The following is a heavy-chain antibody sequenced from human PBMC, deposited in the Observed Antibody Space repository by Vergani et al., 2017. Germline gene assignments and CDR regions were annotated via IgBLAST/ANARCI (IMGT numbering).Heavy chain of an antibody. CDR1: GFTFSNAW. CDR2: IKSKTDGGTT. CDR3: TTDVQGYCSSTSYGWTEPGAGFDY. V-gene: IGHV3-15*01. Sequence: EVQLVESGGGLVKPGGSLRLSCAASGFTFSNAWMSWVRQAPGKGLEWVGRIKSKTDGGTTDYAAPVKGRFTISRDDSKNTLYLQMNSLKTEDTAVYYCTTDVQGYCSSTSYGWTEPGAGFDYWGQGTLVIVSS. D-gene: IGHD2-2*01. J-gene: IGHJ4*02.